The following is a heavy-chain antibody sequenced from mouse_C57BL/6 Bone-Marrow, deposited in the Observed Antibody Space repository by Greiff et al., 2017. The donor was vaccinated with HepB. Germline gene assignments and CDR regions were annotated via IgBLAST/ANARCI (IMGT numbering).Heavy chain of an antibody. CDR2: INPNNGGT. Sequence: EVQLQQSGPELVKPGASVKMSCKASGYTFTDYNMHWVKQSHGKSLEWIGYINPNNGGTSYNQKFKGKATLTVNKSSSTAYMELRSLTSEDSAVYYCARGWLRRLYYAMDYWGQGTSVTVSS. CDR1: GYTFTDYN. CDR3: ARGWLRRLYYAMDY. D-gene: IGHD2-2*01. V-gene: IGHV1-22*01. J-gene: IGHJ4*01.